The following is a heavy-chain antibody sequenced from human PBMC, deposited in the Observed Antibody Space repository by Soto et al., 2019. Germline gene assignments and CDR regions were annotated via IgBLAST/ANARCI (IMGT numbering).Heavy chain of an antibody. CDR1: GGSISSGGYY. Sequence: QVQLQESGPGLVKPSQTLSLTCTVSGGSISSGGYYWSWIRQHPGKGLEWIGYIYYSGSTYYNPSLKSRVTISVDTSKNRFSLKLSSVTAADTAVYYCASSLPAEDIAAAGTFDYWGQGTLVTVSS. CDR2: IYYSGST. J-gene: IGHJ4*02. V-gene: IGHV4-31*03. CDR3: ASSLPAEDIAAAGTFDY. D-gene: IGHD6-13*01.